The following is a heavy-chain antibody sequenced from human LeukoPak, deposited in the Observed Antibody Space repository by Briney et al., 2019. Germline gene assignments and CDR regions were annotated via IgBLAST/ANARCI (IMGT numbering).Heavy chain of an antibody. CDR1: GFTVSSNY. CDR3: AKNLLGSESFSWYFDL. CDR2: VYSGGSK. V-gene: IGHV3-53*01. Sequence: GGSLTLSCAASGFTVSSNYMIWVRQAPGKGLEWVSAVYSGGSKDYADSVKGRFTMSRDNSKNTLYLQMNSLRAEDTAVYYCAKNLLGSESFSWYFDLWGRGTLVTVSS. J-gene: IGHJ2*01. D-gene: IGHD1-26*01.